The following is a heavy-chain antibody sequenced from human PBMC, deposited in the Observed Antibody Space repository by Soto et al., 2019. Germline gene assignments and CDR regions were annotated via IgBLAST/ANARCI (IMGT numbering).Heavy chain of an antibody. Sequence: QVQLVQSGAEVMQPGSSVRVSCKASGGTFSSYAISWVRQAPGQGLEWMGGIIPIFGTADYAQKFQGRVTIPAAXSXTXAXXGLGSLRSEDTGVYFCARDKDRVRLGGNSYYGMDVWGHGTTVTVSS. CDR1: GGTFSSYA. CDR3: ARDKDRVRLGGNSYYGMDV. D-gene: IGHD5-12*01. J-gene: IGHJ6*02. V-gene: IGHV1-69*12. CDR2: IIPIFGTA.